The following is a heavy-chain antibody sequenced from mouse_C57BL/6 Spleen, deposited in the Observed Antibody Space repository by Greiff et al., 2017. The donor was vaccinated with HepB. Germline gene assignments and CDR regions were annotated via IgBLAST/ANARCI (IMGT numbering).Heavy chain of an antibody. V-gene: IGHV14-1*01. CDR2: IDPEDGDT. Sequence: VQLKQSGAELVRPGASVKLSCTASGFNIKDYYMHWVKQRPEQGLEWIGRIDPEDGDTEYAPKFQGKATMTADTSSNTAYLQLSSLTSEDTAVYYCTTVIYYYGSSYPSWFAYWGQGTLVTVSA. CDR1: GFNIKDYY. CDR3: TTVIYYYGSSYPSWFAY. D-gene: IGHD1-1*01. J-gene: IGHJ3*01.